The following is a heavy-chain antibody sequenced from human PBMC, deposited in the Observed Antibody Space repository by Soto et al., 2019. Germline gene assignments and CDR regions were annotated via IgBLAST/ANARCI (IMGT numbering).Heavy chain of an antibody. V-gene: IGHV3-23*01. CDR3: VKDRMNHNSVWDPFDI. CDR1: GLTFSNYA. D-gene: IGHD1-20*01. Sequence: GGSLRLSCATSGLTFSNYAMSWVRQAPGGGLEWVSSMSGSSSTTYYADSVRGRFTISRDRSKNTLYLQMSSLRAEDTALYYCVKDRMNHNSVWDPFDIWGQGTMVTVSS. CDR2: MSGSSSTT. J-gene: IGHJ3*02.